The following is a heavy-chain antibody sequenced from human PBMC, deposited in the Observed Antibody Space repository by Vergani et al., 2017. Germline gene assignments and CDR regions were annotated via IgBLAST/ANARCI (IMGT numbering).Heavy chain of an antibody. J-gene: IGHJ3*01. V-gene: IGHV4-61*02. CDR1: GGSISAGYYF. D-gene: IGHD2-15*01. CDR3: SGGRGGYYSGGKVHPLRTAFDV. Sequence: QVQLQASGPGRVKPSQTLSLTCTMSGGSISAGYYFWSWIRQPAGKGLEWLGDISASGNASHSPSLKTRVSMSVDTSKNQFSLTVTSVTAADTAIYFCSGGRGGYYSGGKVHPLRTAFDVWGHGTVVTVSS. CDR2: ISASGNA.